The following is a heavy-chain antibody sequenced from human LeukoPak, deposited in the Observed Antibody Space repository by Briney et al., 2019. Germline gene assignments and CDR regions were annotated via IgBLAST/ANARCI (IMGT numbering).Heavy chain of an antibody. J-gene: IGHJ4*02. V-gene: IGHV4-59*01. Sequence: SETLSLTCTVSGGSISSYYWSWIRQPPGKGLEWIGYIYYSGGTNYNPSLKSRVTISVDTSKNQFSLKLSSVTAADTAVYYCARDHKYSSSSGFDYWGQGTLVTVSS. D-gene: IGHD6-6*01. CDR3: ARDHKYSSSSGFDY. CDR1: GGSISSYY. CDR2: IYYSGGT.